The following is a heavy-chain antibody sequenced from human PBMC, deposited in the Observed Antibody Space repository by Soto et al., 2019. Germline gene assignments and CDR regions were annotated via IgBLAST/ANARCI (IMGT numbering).Heavy chain of an antibody. CDR2: IDYSGST. D-gene: IGHD4-17*01. CDR1: GYSMTGAN. Sequence: SETPALTWNVSGYSMTGANWGWFRQSPEKGLEWIGYIDYSGSTNYNPSLRSRITITIDTSSNQFSLNLASVTAADAAVYYCTRARYGDHFDSWGQGTLVTVSS. J-gene: IGHJ4*02. CDR3: TRARYGDHFDS. V-gene: IGHV4-59*01.